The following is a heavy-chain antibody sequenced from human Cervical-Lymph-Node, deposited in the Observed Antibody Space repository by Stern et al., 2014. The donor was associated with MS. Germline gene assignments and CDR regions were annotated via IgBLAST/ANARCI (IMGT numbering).Heavy chain of an antibody. CDR1: GFTFSDYY. Sequence: VQLVESGGGLVKPGGSLRLSCAASGFTFSDYYMSWIRQAPGKGLEWVSSISSSGSAIYYADSVKGRFTISRDNAKNSLYLQMNSLRAEDTAVYYCARSHSKWLVHDAFDIGGQGTMVSVSS. CDR2: ISSSGSAI. J-gene: IGHJ3*02. V-gene: IGHV3-11*01. D-gene: IGHD6-19*01. CDR3: ARSHSKWLVHDAFDI.